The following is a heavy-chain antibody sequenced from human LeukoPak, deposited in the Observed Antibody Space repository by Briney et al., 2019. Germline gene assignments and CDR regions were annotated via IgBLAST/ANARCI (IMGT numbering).Heavy chain of an antibody. CDR2: VSPSDGAT. D-gene: IGHD2-15*01. J-gene: IGHJ4*02. CDR3: TREVAAPYRFDD. Sequence: ASVKVSCKASEKRFRSYNMHWVRLAPGQGLKWMGIVSPSDGATNYAQKFQGRVTMTRDTSASAVYMELSSLRSEDTAVYYCTREVAAPYRFDDWGPRTLVTVSS. CDR1: EKRFRSYN. V-gene: IGHV1-46*01.